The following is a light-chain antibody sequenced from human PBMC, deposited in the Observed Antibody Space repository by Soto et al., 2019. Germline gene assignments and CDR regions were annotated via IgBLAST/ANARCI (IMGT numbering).Light chain of an antibody. V-gene: IGKV3-20*01. J-gene: IGKJ1*01. CDR1: QSVSSSY. Sequence: EIVLTQSPGTLSLSPGERATLSCRASQSVSSSYLAWYQQKPGLAPRLLIYGASSRATGIPDRFSGSGSGTDFTLTISRLEPEDFAVYYCQQYGSSRWTFGQGTKVEI. CDR3: QQYGSSRWT. CDR2: GAS.